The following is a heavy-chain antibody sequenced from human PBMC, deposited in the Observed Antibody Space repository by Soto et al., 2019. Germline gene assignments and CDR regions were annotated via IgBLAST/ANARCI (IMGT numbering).Heavy chain of an antibody. V-gene: IGHV1-46*01. J-gene: IGHJ4*02. CDR3: ARGFSTYGSRWYDNHLDY. CDR2: INPSGGST. D-gene: IGHD6-13*01. Sequence: AASVKVSCKASGYTFTSYYIHWVRQAPGQGLEWMGVINPSGGSTSSAQKFQGRVTMTKDTSTSTVYMELSSLRSEDTAVYYCARGFSTYGSRWYDNHLDYWGQGTLVTVSS. CDR1: GYTFTSYY.